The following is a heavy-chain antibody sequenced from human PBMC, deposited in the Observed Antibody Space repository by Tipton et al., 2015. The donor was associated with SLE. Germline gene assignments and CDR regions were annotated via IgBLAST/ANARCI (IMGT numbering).Heavy chain of an antibody. V-gene: IGHV3-74*01. CDR1: GFTFVSYW. J-gene: IGHJ5*02. Sequence: SLRLSCAASGFTFVSYWMHWVRQAPGKGLVWLSRLSSDGGTISYADSVKGRFIISRENARDTLFLQMNSLRAEDTAVYYCARDTDPWGQGTLVTVSS. CDR2: LSSDGGTI. CDR3: ARDTDP.